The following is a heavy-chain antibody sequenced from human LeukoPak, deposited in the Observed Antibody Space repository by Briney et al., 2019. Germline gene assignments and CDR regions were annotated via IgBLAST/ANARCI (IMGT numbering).Heavy chain of an antibody. CDR2: IDHSGST. CDR1: GYSISSGYY. CDR3: ARRHTPSRYSSSWYRWFDP. D-gene: IGHD6-13*01. Sequence: SETLSLTCTVSGYSISSGYYWGWIRQPPGKGLEWTGSIDHSGSTYYNPSLKSRITISVDTSKNQFSLKLSSVTAADTAVYYCARRHTPSRYSSSWYRWFDPWGQGTLVTVSS. J-gene: IGHJ5*02. V-gene: IGHV4-38-2*02.